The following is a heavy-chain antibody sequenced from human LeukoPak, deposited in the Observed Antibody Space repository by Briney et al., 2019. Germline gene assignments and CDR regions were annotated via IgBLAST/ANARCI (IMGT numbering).Heavy chain of an antibody. Sequence: PSQTLSLTCTVSGGSISSGSYYWSWIRQPAGTGLEWIGRIYTSGSTNYNPSLKSRVTTSVDTSKNQFSLKLSSVTAADTAVYYCARGAYDFWSGDASGAFDIWGQGTMVTVSS. V-gene: IGHV4-61*02. CDR3: ARGAYDFWSGDASGAFDI. CDR2: IYTSGST. CDR1: GGSISSGSYY. J-gene: IGHJ3*02. D-gene: IGHD3-3*01.